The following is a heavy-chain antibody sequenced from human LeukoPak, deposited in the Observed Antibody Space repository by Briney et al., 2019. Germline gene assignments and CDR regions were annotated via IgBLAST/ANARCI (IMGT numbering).Heavy chain of an antibody. CDR3: ARKEWEPFDAFDI. CDR2: INPNSGGT. J-gene: IGHJ3*02. Sequence: ASVKVSCKSSGYTFTGYYMHWVRQAPGQGLEWMGWINPNSGGTNYAQKFQGRVTMTRDTSISTAYMELSRLRSDDTAVYYCARKEWEPFDAFDIWGQGTMVTVSS. CDR1: GYTFTGYY. V-gene: IGHV1-2*02. D-gene: IGHD1-26*01.